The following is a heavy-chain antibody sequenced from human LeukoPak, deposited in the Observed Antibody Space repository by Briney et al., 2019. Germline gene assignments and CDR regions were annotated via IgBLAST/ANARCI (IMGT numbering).Heavy chain of an antibody. D-gene: IGHD5-12*01. V-gene: IGHV4-39*07. J-gene: IGHJ4*02. CDR2: INHSGST. CDR3: ATGRGYSGYDDVDY. Sequence: SETLSLTCTVSGGSISSSSYYWGWLRQPPGKGLEWIGEINHSGSTNYNPSLKSRVTISVDTSKNQFSLKLSSVTAADTAVYYCATGRGYSGYDDVDYWGQGTLVTVSS. CDR1: GGSISSSSYY.